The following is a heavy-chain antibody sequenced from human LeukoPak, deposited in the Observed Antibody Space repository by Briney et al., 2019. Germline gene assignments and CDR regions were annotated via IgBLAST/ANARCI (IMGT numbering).Heavy chain of an antibody. CDR1: GGSFSGYY. CDR3: AGGGDSSSFWEYYFDY. Sequence: SETLSLTCAVYGGSFSGYYWSWIRQPPGKGLEWIGEINHSGSTNYNPSLKSRVTISVDTSKNQFSLKLSSVTAADTAVYYCAGGGDSSSFWEYYFDYWGQGTLVTVSS. CDR2: INHSGST. D-gene: IGHD6-6*01. J-gene: IGHJ4*02. V-gene: IGHV4-34*01.